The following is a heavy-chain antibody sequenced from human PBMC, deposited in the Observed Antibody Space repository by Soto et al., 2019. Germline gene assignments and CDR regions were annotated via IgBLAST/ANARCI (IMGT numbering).Heavy chain of an antibody. V-gene: IGHV1-58*01. CDR2: IVVVNGNT. Sequence: ELVQSGPEAREPGTSVKVSCRASGFSFGDSAVQWVRQGRGQRLEWIGWIVVVNGNTNYEQKFEGRVTLTRDASTSTSHMELTSLSSEDTAVYFCAVTDLPFRPLTEPTENGMDVWGQGTTVTVSS. CDR3: AVTDLPFRPLTEPTENGMDV. J-gene: IGHJ6*02. D-gene: IGHD3-3*02. CDR1: GFSFGDSA.